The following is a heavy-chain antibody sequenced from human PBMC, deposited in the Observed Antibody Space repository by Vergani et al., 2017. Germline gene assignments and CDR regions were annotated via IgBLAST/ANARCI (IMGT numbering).Heavy chain of an antibody. CDR3: ARGGEDGMY. CDR2: IYYSGST. D-gene: IGHD3-16*01. J-gene: IGHJ4*02. CDR1: GGSISSYY. V-gene: IGHV4-59*01. Sequence: QVQLQESGPGLVKPSETLSLTCTVSGGSISSYYWSWNRQPPGKGLEWIGYIYYSGSTNYNPSLKSRVTISVDTSKNQFSLKLSSVTAADTAVYYCARGGEDGMYWGQGTLVTVSS.